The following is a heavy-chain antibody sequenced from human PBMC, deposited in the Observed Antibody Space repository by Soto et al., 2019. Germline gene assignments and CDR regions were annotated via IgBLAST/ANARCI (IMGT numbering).Heavy chain of an antibody. CDR3: ARDIRSGRPGNYFYY. D-gene: IGHD6-19*01. CDR1: GFTFSSYG. V-gene: IGHV3-33*01. CDR2: IWYDGSNK. J-gene: IGHJ4*02. Sequence: QVQLVESGGGVVQPGRSLRLSCAASGFTFSSYGMHWVRQAPGKGREWVVVIWYDGSNKYYADSVKGRFTISRDNSKNTLYLQLNSLRAEDKDVYYCARDIRSGRPGNYFYYWGQGTLVTVSS.